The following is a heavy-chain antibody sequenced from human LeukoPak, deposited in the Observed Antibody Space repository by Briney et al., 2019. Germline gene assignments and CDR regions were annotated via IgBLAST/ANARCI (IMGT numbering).Heavy chain of an antibody. J-gene: IGHJ4*02. D-gene: IGHD2/OR15-2a*01. CDR1: GFSFSTYD. Sequence: PGGSLRLSCVTSGFSFSTYDMSWVRQAPGKGLEWVSGITANTRGSITYYADSVKGRFTISRDSSKDTLYLQVNSLRAEDTAVYFCARGGYFSFDYWGQGTLVTVSS. CDR2: ITANTRGSIT. V-gene: IGHV3-23*01. CDR3: ARGGYFSFDY.